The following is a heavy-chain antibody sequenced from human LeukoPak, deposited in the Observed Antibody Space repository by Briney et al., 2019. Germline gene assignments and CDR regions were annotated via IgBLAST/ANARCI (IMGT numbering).Heavy chain of an antibody. D-gene: IGHD6-19*01. V-gene: IGHV3-48*03. CDR1: EFAFSSYE. J-gene: IGHJ4*02. CDR2: ISNTGNTI. Sequence: GGSLRLSCTTSEFAFSSYEMNWIRQAPGKGLEWVSYISNTGNTIYYADSVEGRFTISRDNAKNSLYLQMNSLRVEDTALYYCAGGLGSGWRYWGQGTLVTVSS. CDR3: AGGLGSGWRY.